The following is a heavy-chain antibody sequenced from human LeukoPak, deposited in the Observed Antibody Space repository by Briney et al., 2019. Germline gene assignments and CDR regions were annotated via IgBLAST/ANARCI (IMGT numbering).Heavy chain of an antibody. CDR1: GYTFTSYA. V-gene: IGHV1-3*01. J-gene: IGHJ6*02. CDR3: ARDYRVGYPTYYYGMDV. CDR2: INAGNGNT. D-gene: IGHD2-8*02. Sequence: ASVKVSCKASGYTFTSYAMHWVRQAPGQRLEWMGWINAGNGNTKYSQKFQGRVTITRDTSASTAYMELSSLRSEDTAVYYCARDYRVGYPTYYYGMDVWGQGTTVTVSS.